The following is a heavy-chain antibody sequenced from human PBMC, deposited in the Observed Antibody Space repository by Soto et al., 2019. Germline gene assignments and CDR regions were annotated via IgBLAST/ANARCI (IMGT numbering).Heavy chain of an antibody. Sequence: SVKVSCKASGGTFSSYAISWVRQAPGQGLEWMGGIIPIFGTANYAQKFQGRVTITADESTSTAYMELSSLRSEDTAVYYCARDIRGYSRFYYYYCGMDVWGQGTTVTVSS. CDR1: GGTFSSYA. CDR2: IIPIFGTA. CDR3: ARDIRGYSRFYYYYCGMDV. D-gene: IGHD5-18*01. J-gene: IGHJ6*02. V-gene: IGHV1-69*13.